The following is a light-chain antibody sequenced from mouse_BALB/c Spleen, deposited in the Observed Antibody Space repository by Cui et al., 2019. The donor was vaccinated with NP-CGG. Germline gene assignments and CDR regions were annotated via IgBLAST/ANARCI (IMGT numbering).Light chain of an antibody. Sequence: QAFLPRESPLTTSPGETVTLTCRSSTGAVTTSNYANWVQEKPDHLFTGLIGGTNNRVPGVPARFSGSLIGDKAALTITGAQTEDEAIYFCALWYSNHWVFGGGTKLTVL. CDR3: ALWYSNHWV. V-gene: IGLV1*01. CDR1: TGAVTTSNY. CDR2: GTN. J-gene: IGLJ1*01.